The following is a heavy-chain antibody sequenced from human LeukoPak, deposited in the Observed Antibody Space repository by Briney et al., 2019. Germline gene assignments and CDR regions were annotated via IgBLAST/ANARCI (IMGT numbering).Heavy chain of an antibody. Sequence: SVKVSCKASGGTFSSYAISWVRQAPGQGLEWMGGIIPIFGTANYAQKFQGRVTITADKSTSTAYMELSSLRSEDTAVYYCARVQRITMVRAVPGPLDWGRGTLVTVSS. D-gene: IGHD3-10*01. V-gene: IGHV1-69*06. CDR1: GGTFSSYA. CDR2: IIPIFGTA. J-gene: IGHJ4*02. CDR3: ARVQRITMVRAVPGPLD.